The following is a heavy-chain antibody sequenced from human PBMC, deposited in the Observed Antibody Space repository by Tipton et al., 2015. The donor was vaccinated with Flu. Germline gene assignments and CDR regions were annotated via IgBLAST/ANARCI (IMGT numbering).Heavy chain of an antibody. V-gene: IGHV3-23*01. CDR3: ARDRVEGAAAGYYYYYYGMDV. Sequence: SLRLSCVAPGFTFSSYAMSWVRQVPGKGLEWVSVISGSGGSTYYADSVKGRFTISRDNSKTTLYLQMNSLRVEDTAVYYCARDRVEGAAAGYYYYYYGMDVWDQGP. D-gene: IGHD1-26*01. CDR2: ISGSGGST. J-gene: IGHJ6*02. CDR1: GFTFSSYA.